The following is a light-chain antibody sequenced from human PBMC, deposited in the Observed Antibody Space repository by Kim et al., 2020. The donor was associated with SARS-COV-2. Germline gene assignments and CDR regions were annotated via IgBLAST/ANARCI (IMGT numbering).Light chain of an antibody. J-gene: IGKJ1*01. CDR2: GAS. CDR3: QQYGSSPQT. Sequence: SPEEKATLSCRASQSISNSYLTWYQQKPGQAPRLLIYGASSWAPGIPDRFSGSGSGTDFTLTISRVEPEDYAVYYCQQYGSSPQTFGQGTKVDIK. CDR1: QSISNSY. V-gene: IGKV3-20*01.